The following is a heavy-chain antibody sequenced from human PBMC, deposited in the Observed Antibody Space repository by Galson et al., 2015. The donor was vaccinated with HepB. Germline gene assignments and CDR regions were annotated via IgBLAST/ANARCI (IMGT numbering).Heavy chain of an antibody. J-gene: IGHJ4*02. CDR3: AREVRNDFWSGEYYFDY. Sequence: SETLSLTCTVSGGSISSSSYYWGWIRQPPGKGLEWIGSIYYSGSTYYNPSLKSRVTISVDTSKNQFSLKLSSVTAADTTVYYCAREVRNDFWSGEYYFDYWGQGTLVTVSS. CDR2: IYYSGST. V-gene: IGHV4-39*01. CDR1: GGSISSSSYY. D-gene: IGHD3-3*01.